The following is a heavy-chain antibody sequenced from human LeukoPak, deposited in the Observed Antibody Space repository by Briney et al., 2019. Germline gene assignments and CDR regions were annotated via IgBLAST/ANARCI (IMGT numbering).Heavy chain of an antibody. CDR2: IYYNGNT. Sequence: TSETLSLTCTVSGGSIRSYYWSCIRQPPGKGLEWIGNIYYNGNTNYSPSLNSRVNLSVDTSKKQFSLKLSSVTAADTAVYYCARDLNYCFDCWGQGTLVTVSS. J-gene: IGHJ4*02. CDR3: ARDLNYCFDC. D-gene: IGHD3-9*01. CDR1: GGSIRSYY. V-gene: IGHV4-59*01.